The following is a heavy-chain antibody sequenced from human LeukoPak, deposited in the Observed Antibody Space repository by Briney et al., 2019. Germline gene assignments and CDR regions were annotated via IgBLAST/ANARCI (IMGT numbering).Heavy chain of an antibody. V-gene: IGHV3-48*01. Sequence: PGGSLRLSCAASGFTFSSYSTNWVRQAPGKGLEWISYFSTSSGTISYADSVKGRFTISRDNAKNSLYLQMNSLRAEDTAVYYCARDSMYAFDIWGQGTVVTVSS. D-gene: IGHD2-2*01. CDR2: FSTSSGTI. CDR3: ARDSMYAFDI. J-gene: IGHJ3*02. CDR1: GFTFSSYS.